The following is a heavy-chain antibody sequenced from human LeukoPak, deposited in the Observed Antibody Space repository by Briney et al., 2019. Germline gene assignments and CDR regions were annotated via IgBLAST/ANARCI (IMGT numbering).Heavy chain of an antibody. V-gene: IGHV4-31*03. CDR1: GGSISSGGYY. D-gene: IGHD5-18*01. CDR3: AREGRNVEMDTITKINWYFDL. Sequence: PSETLSLTCTVSGGSISSGGYYWSWIRQHPGKGLEWIGYIYYSGSTYYNPSLKSRVTISVDTSKNQFSLKLSSVTAADTAVYYCAREGRNVEMDTITKINWYFDLWGRGTLVTVSS. CDR2: IYYSGST. J-gene: IGHJ2*01.